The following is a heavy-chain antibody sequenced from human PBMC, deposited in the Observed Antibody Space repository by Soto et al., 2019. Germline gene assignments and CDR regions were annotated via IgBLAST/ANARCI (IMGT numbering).Heavy chain of an antibody. J-gene: IGHJ4*02. CDR1: GGSVSSGSYY. CDR2: IYYSGST. Sequence: SETLSLTCTVSGGSVSSGSYYWSWIRQPPGKGLEWIGYIYYSGSTNYNPSLKSRVTMSVDTSKNQFSLKLSSVAAADTAVYYCARFSFSSSWEIDYWGQGTLVTVSS. D-gene: IGHD6-13*01. V-gene: IGHV4-61*01. CDR3: ARFSFSSSWEIDY.